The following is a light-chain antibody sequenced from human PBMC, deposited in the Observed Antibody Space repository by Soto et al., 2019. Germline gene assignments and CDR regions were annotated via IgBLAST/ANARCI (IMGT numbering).Light chain of an antibody. CDR1: QSVSTD. V-gene: IGKV3-15*01. CDR2: GAY. CDR3: QQYNDWPRT. J-gene: IGKJ1*01. Sequence: DIVLTQSPVTLSASPGESATLSCRASQSVSTDLAWYQQRPGQAPRLLLYGAYIRAVGIPARFSGSGSGAEFTLTIRSLQSEDFALYFCQQYNDWPRTFGQGTKVDIK.